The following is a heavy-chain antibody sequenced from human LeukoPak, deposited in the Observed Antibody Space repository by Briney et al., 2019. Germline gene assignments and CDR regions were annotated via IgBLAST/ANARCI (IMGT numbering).Heavy chain of an antibody. CDR2: ISGDGGST. CDR3: ATSILYGSGSYYDAFDI. V-gene: IGHV3-43*02. CDR1: GFTFDDYA. J-gene: IGHJ3*02. Sequence: GGSLRLSCAASGFTFDDYAMHWVRQAPGKCLEWVSLISGDGGSTYYADSVKGRFTISRDNSKNSLYLQMNSLRTEDTALYYCATSILYGSGSYYDAFDIWGQGTMVTVSS. D-gene: IGHD3-10*01.